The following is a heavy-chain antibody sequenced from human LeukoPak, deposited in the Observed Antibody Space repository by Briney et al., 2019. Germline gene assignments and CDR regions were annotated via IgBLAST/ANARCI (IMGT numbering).Heavy chain of an antibody. CDR2: IGTAGDT. CDR3: ARSPPFRNCSSTSCTYYGMDV. D-gene: IGHD2-2*01. CDR1: GFTFSSYD. V-gene: IGHV3-13*01. Sequence: GGSLRLSCAASGFTFSSYDMHWVRQATGKGLELVSAIGTAGDTYYPGSVKGRFTISRENAKNSLYLQMNSLRAGDTAVYYCARSPPFRNCSSTSCTYYGMDVWGQGTTVTVSS. J-gene: IGHJ6*02.